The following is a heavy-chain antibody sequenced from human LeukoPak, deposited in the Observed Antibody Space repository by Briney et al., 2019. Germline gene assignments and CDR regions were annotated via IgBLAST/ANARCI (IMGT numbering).Heavy chain of an antibody. CDR2: ISWNSGSI. CDR3: AKDSGADDFWSGYVAFDI. CDR1: GFTFDDYA. J-gene: IGHJ3*02. Sequence: GGSLRLSCAASGFTFDDYAMHWVRQAPGKGLEWVSGISWNSGSIGYADSVKGRFTISRDNAKNSLYLQMSSLRAEDTALYYCAKDSGADDFWSGYVAFDIWGQGTMVTVSS. V-gene: IGHV3-9*01. D-gene: IGHD3-3*01.